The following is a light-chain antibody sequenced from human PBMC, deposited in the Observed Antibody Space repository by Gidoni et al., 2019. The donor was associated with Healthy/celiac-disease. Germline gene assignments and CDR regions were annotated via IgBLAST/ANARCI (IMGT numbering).Light chain of an antibody. V-gene: IGKV1-5*01. CDR2: DAS. Sequence: DIQMTQSPSTLSASVGDRVTITCRASQSISSWLAWYQQKPGKAPKLLIYDASSLESGVPSRFSGSRSGTEFTLTISRLQPDDFANYYCQQYNSYCGFGHGTKVDIK. CDR1: QSISSW. CDR3: QQYNSYCG. J-gene: IGKJ3*01.